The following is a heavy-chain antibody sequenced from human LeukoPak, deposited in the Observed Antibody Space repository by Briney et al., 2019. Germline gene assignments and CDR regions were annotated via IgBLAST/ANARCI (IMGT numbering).Heavy chain of an antibody. CDR3: VRDLT. CDR1: GFTFSTNH. Sequence: GGSLRLSCVASGFTFSTNHMTWVRQAPGKGPEWVSVIYSDGNTYYADSVKGRFTISRDNSKNTLYLQMNSLRAEDTAGYYCVRDLTWGQGNLVTVSS. J-gene: IGHJ5*02. CDR2: IYSDGNT. V-gene: IGHV3-53*01.